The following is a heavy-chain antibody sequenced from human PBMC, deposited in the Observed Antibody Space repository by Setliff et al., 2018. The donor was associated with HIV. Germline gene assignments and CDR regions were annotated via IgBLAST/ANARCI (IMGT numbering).Heavy chain of an antibody. D-gene: IGHD3-22*01. CDR2: IYYSGST. CDR1: GGSIRSYY. J-gene: IGHJ5*02. CDR3: ARQTYYYDNSGHNWFDP. Sequence: SETLSLTCTVSGGSIRSYYWSWIRQPPGKGLEWIGYIYYSGSTNYNPSPKSRVTISVDTSKNQFSLKLSSVTAADTAVYFCARQTYYYDNSGHNWFDPWGQGTLVTVSS. V-gene: IGHV4-59*08.